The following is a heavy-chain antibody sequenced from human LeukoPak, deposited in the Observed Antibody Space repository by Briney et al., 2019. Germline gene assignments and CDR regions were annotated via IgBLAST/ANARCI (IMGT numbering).Heavy chain of an antibody. D-gene: IGHD3-3*02. V-gene: IGHV1-18*01. J-gene: IGHJ6*03. CDR2: IRPHNGDT. CDR1: TYTFTYFG. Sequence: ASVKVSYKTSTYTFTYFGLSWVRQAPGQGLEWMGWIRPHNGDTNYAQKFQGRVTLTTDTSTNTVYLELRSLRSDDTAVYFCARDRIFGVASDYYMDVWGKGTPVAVSS. CDR3: ARDRIFGVASDYYMDV.